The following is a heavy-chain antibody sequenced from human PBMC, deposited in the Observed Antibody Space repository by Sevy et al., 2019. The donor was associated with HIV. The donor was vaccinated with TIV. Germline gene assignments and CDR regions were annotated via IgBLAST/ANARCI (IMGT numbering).Heavy chain of an antibody. CDR2: ISKSGSTT. J-gene: IGHJ4*02. Sequence: GGSLRLSCAASGFTFSHNNMNWVRQAPGKGLEWISYISKSGSTTNFADSVRGRFTISRDNAKNSLFLEMHSLTDEDTAVYYCAREENRELGTIPLDSWGRGIQVTVSS. CDR1: GFTFSHNN. V-gene: IGHV3-48*02. D-gene: IGHD7-27*01. CDR3: AREENRELGTIPLDS.